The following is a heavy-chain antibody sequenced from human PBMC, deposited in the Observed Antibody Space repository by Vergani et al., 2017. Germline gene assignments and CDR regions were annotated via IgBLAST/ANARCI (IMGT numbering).Heavy chain of an antibody. D-gene: IGHD2-15*01. J-gene: IGHJ6*03. V-gene: IGHV3-13*01. CDR3: VRARVCGGGRCTPNMDV. CDR1: VFTFSTYD. Sequence: EVQLVASGGGLVQPGGSLRLSCAASVFTFSTYDMHWVRQATGKGLEWVSAIGTAGDTYYPGSVKGRFTISRENAKNSVYLQMNGLRDGDMAVYYCVRARVCGGGRCTPNMDVWGKGTTVTVSS. CDR2: IGTAGDT.